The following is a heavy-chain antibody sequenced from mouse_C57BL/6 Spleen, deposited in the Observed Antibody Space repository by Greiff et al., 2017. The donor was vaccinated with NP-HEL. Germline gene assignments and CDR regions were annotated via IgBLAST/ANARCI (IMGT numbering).Heavy chain of an antibody. V-gene: IGHV1-54*01. J-gene: IGHJ3*01. CDR3: ATSGDVEFAY. CDR1: GYAFTNYL. CDR2: INPGSGGT. Sequence: QVQLQQSGAELVRPGTSVKVSCKASGYAFTNYLIEWVKQRPGQGLEWIGVINPGSGGTNYNEKFKGKATLTADKSSSTAYMQLSSLTSEDSAVYFCATSGDVEFAYWGQGTLVTVSA. D-gene: IGHD3-1*01.